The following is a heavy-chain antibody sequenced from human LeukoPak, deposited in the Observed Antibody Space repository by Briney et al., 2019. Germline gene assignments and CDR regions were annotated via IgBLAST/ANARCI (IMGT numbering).Heavy chain of an antibody. CDR2: ISSSSSAI. CDR3: ARGGNRDY. Sequence: PGGSLRLSCAASGFTFSSYNMNWVRQAPGKGLEWVSYISSSSSAIYYADSVKGRFTISRDNAKNSLYLQMNSLGAEDTAVYYCARGGNRDYWGQGTLVTVYS. J-gene: IGHJ4*02. D-gene: IGHD1-14*01. V-gene: IGHV3-48*01. CDR1: GFTFSSYN.